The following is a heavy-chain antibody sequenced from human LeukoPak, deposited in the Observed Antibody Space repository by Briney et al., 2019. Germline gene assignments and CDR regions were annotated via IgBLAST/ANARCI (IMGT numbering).Heavy chain of an antibody. D-gene: IGHD3-10*01. J-gene: IGHJ4*02. Sequence: GGSLRLSCAASGFTFSSYGMHWVRQAPGKGLEWVAVISYDGSNEYYADSVKGRFTISRDNSKNTLYLQMNSLRAEDTAVYYCAKGVWFGEIDYWGQGTLVTVSS. CDR1: GFTFSSYG. CDR3: AKGVWFGEIDY. V-gene: IGHV3-30*18. CDR2: ISYDGSNE.